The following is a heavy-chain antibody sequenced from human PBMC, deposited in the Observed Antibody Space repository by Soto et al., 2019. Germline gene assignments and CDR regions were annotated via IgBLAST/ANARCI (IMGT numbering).Heavy chain of an antibody. J-gene: IGHJ4*02. V-gene: IGHV2-5*01. CDR2: IYSNNHK. Sequence: QITLKESGPTLVKPTQTLTLTCTFSGFSLTTPGVGVGWIRQPPGKALEWLAVIYSNNHKRFSPSLETRVGITKDTPKNQVVLTMTNLDPADTATYFCAHRHRVGTVTDGFDFWGQGLLVTVTS. D-gene: IGHD2-21*02. CDR3: AHRHRVGTVTDGFDF. CDR1: GFSLTTPGVG.